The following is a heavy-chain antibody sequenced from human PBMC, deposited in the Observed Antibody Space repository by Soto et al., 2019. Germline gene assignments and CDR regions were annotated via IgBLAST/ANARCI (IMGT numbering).Heavy chain of an antibody. D-gene: IGHD3-3*01. V-gene: IGHV1-69*06. Sequence: GASVKVSCKASGGTFSSYAISWVRQAPGQGLEWMGGIIPIFGTANYAQKFQGRVTITADKSTSTAYMELSRLRSDDTAVYYCARGSPYDFWSGYYSPGMDVWGQGTTVTVSS. CDR2: IIPIFGTA. CDR3: ARGSPYDFWSGYYSPGMDV. J-gene: IGHJ6*02. CDR1: GGTFSSYA.